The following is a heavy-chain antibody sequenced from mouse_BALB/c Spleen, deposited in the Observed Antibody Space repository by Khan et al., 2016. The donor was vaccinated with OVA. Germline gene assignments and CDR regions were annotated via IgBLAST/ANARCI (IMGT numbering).Heavy chain of an antibody. CDR3: ARSLVDYHALDY. Sequence: EVELVESGGGLVKPGGSLKLSCSASGFTFSSYGMSWVRQTPEKRLEWVATISSGGHYTFYPDRLKGRFTISRDNAKNTLYLQMSSLRSEDTAMYYCARSLVDYHALDYWGQGASVTVSS. J-gene: IGHJ4*01. CDR1: GFTFSSYG. D-gene: IGHD2-2*01. CDR2: ISSGGHYT. V-gene: IGHV5-9-3*01.